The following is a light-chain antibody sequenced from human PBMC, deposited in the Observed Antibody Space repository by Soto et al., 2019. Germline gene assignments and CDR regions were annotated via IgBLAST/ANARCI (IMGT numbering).Light chain of an antibody. V-gene: IGKV1-33*01. Sequence: IQMTQSPSSLSASVGDRVTITCQASQDISNYLNWYQQKLGKAPKLLIYDASNLETGVPSRFSGSGSGTDFTFTISSLQPEDIATYYCQQYSHLITFGQGTRLENK. CDR2: DAS. CDR3: QQYSHLIT. CDR1: QDISNY. J-gene: IGKJ5*01.